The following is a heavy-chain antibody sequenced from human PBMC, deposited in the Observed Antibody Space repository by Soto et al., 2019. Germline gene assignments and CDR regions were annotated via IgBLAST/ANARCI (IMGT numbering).Heavy chain of an antibody. CDR2: IYYSGFT. D-gene: IGHD2-8*01. CDR1: GDSISSSYY. J-gene: IGHJ4*02. Sequence: SETLSLTCTVSGDSISSSYYWGWFRQPPGKGLEWIGDIYYSGFTYYNPSLKSRLTISVDTSKNQFSLKLSSVTAADTAVYYCARDRADCTNGVCESVVDYWGQGTLVTVSS. CDR3: ARDRADCTNGVCESVVDY. V-gene: IGHV4-38-2*02.